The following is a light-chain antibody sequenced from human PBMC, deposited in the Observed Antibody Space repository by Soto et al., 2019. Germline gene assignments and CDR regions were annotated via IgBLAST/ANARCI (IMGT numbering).Light chain of an antibody. CDR2: RTS. CDR1: QSISSN. V-gene: IGKV3-11*01. J-gene: IGKJ1*01. CDR3: QQRSNWPQT. Sequence: EIVMTQSPATLSVSPGERATLSCRASQSISSNLAWYQQKPGQAPRLLMFRTSSRATGIAARFSGSGSGTDFTLTISSLEPEDFAVSYCQQRSNWPQTFGQGTKVDIK.